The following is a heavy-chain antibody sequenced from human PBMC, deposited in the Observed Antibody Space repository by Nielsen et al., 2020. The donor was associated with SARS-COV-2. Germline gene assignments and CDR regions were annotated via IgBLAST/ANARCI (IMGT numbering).Heavy chain of an antibody. D-gene: IGHD4-23*01. V-gene: IGHV4-61*02. CDR3: ARDAGGNSGIDY. Sequence: SETLSLTCTVSGGSISSESFYWSWIRQPAGKGLEWIGRLYSSGNTNYNPSLRSRVTMSVDTSNNQFSLILSSVTVADTAIYYCARDAGGNSGIDYWGQGILVTVSS. CDR1: GGSISSESFY. CDR2: LYSSGNT. J-gene: IGHJ4*02.